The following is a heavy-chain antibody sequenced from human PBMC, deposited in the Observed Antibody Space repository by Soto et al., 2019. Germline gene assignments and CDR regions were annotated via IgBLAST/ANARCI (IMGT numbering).Heavy chain of an antibody. V-gene: IGHV3-7*03. CDR1: GFTFSSYW. D-gene: IGHD5-18*01. CDR3: AREGYSYGDAFDL. Sequence: GGSLRLSCAASGFTFSSYWMSWVRQAPGKGLEWVANIKQDGSEKYYVDSVKGRFTISRDNAKNSLYLQMNSLRAEDTAVYYCAREGYSYGDAFDLWGQGTMVTVSS. J-gene: IGHJ3*01. CDR2: IKQDGSEK.